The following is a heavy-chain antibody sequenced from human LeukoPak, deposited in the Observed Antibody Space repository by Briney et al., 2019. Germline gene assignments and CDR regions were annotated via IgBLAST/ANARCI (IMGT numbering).Heavy chain of an antibody. V-gene: IGHV6-1*01. CDR3: ARERIDSFDS. D-gene: IGHD3-16*02. Sequence: SQTLSLTCAISGDTASSTSGAWNWIRQSPSRGLEWLGRTYYRSKWFNDYAVSVKSRLTFSPDTSKNQVSLRLNSVIPEDTAVYYCARERIDSFDSWGQGTLVTVSS. CDR2: TYYRSKWFN. J-gene: IGHJ5*01. CDR1: GDTASSTSGA.